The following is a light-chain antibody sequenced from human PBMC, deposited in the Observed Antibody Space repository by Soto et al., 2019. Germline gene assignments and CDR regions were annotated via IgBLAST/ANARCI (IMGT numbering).Light chain of an antibody. V-gene: IGKV3-20*01. CDR3: QQFAVAPWT. J-gene: IGKJ1*01. CDR2: GAS. CDR1: QSVSSY. Sequence: EIVLTQSPATLYLSPGERXXXSXXASQSVSSYLAWYQHKPGQAPRLLIYGASSRATGIPDRISGSGSGTDFTLNISRLEPDDFAVYYCQQFAVAPWTFGQGSMVDVK.